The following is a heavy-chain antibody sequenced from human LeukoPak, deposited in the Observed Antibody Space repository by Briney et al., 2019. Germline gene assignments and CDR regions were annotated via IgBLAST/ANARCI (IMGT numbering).Heavy chain of an antibody. CDR1: GYRLNELS. J-gene: IGHJ4*02. V-gene: IGHV1-24*01. D-gene: IGHD5-12*01. CDR3: ATNTYNGYAIDS. CDR2: FDPEEGKT. Sequence: ASVKVSCKVSGYRLNELSIHWVRQGPGKGLEWMGGFDPEEGKTIYAQKLQGRVSMTEDTSADTAFMELRSLRSEDTAVYYCATNTYNGYAIDSWGQGTLITVSS.